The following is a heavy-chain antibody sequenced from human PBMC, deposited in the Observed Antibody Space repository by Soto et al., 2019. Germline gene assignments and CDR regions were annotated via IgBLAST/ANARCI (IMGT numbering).Heavy chain of an antibody. CDR1: GFTFRSYA. J-gene: IGHJ4*02. CDR3: AKYPSLATTGPFDY. CDR2: ISGSGGSA. Sequence: PGGSLRLSCLASGFTFRSYAMTWVRQGPGRGLEWVSAISGSGGSAFSADSVKGRFTISRDNSKNTLFLQMNSLRAEDTAVYYCAKYPSLATTGPFDYWGQGTLVTVSS. D-gene: IGHD1-26*01. V-gene: IGHV3-23*01.